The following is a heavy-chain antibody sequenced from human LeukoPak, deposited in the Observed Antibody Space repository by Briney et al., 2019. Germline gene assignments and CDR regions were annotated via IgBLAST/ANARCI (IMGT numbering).Heavy chain of an antibody. CDR2: INPNSGTT. D-gene: IGHD3-16*01. CDR3: ARVRAPSFTQGGFDY. V-gene: IGHV1-2*02. Sequence: ASVKVSCKASGYTFIDYYLHWVRQAPGQGPEWMGWINPNSGTTDYAQIFQGRVTMTRDKSISIAYMELSSLRSDDTAVYHCARVRAPSFTQGGFDYWGQGTLVTVSS. J-gene: IGHJ4*02. CDR1: GYTFIDYY.